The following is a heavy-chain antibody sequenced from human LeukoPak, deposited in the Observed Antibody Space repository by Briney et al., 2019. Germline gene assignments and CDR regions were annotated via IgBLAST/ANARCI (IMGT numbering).Heavy chain of an antibody. CDR3: AKDGYCSSTSCRATPFDP. V-gene: IGHV3-23*01. D-gene: IGHD2-2*03. Sequence: GGSLRLSCAASGFTFSIYAMSWVRQAPGKGLQWVSSITSRGESTWYVDSVKGRLTITRDNSENTLYLQMHSLRAEDTAVYYCAKDGYCSSTSCRATPFDPWGQGTLVTVSS. CDR2: ITSRGEST. CDR1: GFTFSIYA. J-gene: IGHJ5*02.